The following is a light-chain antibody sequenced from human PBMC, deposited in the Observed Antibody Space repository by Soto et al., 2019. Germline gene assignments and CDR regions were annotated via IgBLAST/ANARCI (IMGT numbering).Light chain of an antibody. Sequence: QAVVTQEPSLTVSPGGTVTLTCGSSTGAVTSGHYPYWFQQKPGQAPRTLIYDTSNRHSWTPARFSGSLLGGKAALTLSGAQPEDEAEYFCLVSYSGTRVFGGGTKVTVL. CDR2: DTS. V-gene: IGLV7-46*01. CDR1: TGAVTSGHY. J-gene: IGLJ3*02. CDR3: LVSYSGTRV.